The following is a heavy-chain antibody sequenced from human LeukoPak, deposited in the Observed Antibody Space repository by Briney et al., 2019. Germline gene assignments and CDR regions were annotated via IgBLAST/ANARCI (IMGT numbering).Heavy chain of an antibody. CDR3: ARDWREGQWLAPYYFDY. V-gene: IGHV4-30-4*01. J-gene: IGHJ4*02. CDR1: GGSISSGDYY. CDR2: IYYSGST. D-gene: IGHD6-19*01. Sequence: SETLSLTCTVSGGSISSGDYYWSWIRQPPGKGLEWIGYIYYSGSTYYNPSLKSRVTISVDTSKNQFSLKLSSVTAADTAVYYCARDWREGQWLAPYYFDYWGQGTLVTVSS.